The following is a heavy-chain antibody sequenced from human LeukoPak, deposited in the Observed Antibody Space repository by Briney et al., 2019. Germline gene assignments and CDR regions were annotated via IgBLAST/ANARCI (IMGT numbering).Heavy chain of an antibody. CDR3: AKNAAAQQLVHYFDY. J-gene: IGHJ4*02. V-gene: IGHV3-53*01. CDR2: IYSGGDT. D-gene: IGHD6-13*01. CDR1: GFTVSSNY. Sequence: GGSLRLSCAASGFTVSSNYMSWVRRAPGKGLEWVSLIYSGGDTYYADSVKGRFTISRDNSKNTLYLQMNSLRAEDTAVYYCAKNAAAQQLVHYFDYWGQGTLVTVSS.